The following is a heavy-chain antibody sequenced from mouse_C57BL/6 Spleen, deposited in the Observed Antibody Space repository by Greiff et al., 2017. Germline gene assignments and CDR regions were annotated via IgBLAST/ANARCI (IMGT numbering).Heavy chain of an antibody. CDR3: ARAGYYGSSKDY. CDR1: GFSLTSYG. D-gene: IGHD1-1*01. CDR2: IWSGGST. Sequence: VKVVESGPGLVQPSQSLSITCTVSGFSLTSYGVHWVRQSPGKGLEWLGVIWSGGSTDYNAAFISRLSISKDNSKTQVFFKMNSLQADDTAIYYCARAGYYGSSKDYWGQGTSVTVSS. J-gene: IGHJ4*01. V-gene: IGHV2-2*01.